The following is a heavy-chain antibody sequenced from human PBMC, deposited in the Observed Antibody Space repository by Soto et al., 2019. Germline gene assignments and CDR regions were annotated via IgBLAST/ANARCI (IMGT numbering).Heavy chain of an antibody. CDR2: IYSGGST. Sequence: EVQLVESGGGLVQPGGSLRLSCAASGFTVSRNYMSWVRQAPGKGLEWVSVIYSGGSTYYADSVKGRFTISRDNSKNTLYLQMNSLRAEDTAVYYCARDRTTHYVGGAFDIWGQGTMVTVSS. V-gene: IGHV3-66*01. J-gene: IGHJ3*02. D-gene: IGHD4-17*01. CDR3: ARDRTTHYVGGAFDI. CDR1: GFTVSRNY.